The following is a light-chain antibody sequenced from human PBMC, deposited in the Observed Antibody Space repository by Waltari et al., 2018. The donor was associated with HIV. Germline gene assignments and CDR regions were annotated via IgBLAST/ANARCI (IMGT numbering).Light chain of an antibody. Sequence: SSELTQDPAVSVALGQTVRITCPGDSLRSYYASWYQLKPGQAPLLVIFGETDRPSGIPDRFSGARSGNTASLTITGAQAEDEADYFCNSRDSSGDLVVFGGGTKLTVL. V-gene: IGLV3-19*01. CDR3: NSRDSSGDLVV. J-gene: IGLJ2*01. CDR2: GET. CDR1: SLRSYY.